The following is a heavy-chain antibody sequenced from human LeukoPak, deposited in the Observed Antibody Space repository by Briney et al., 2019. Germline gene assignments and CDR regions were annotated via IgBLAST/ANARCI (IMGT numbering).Heavy chain of an antibody. CDR3: ASLSGVPKKNYWYFDL. CDR1: GGSISSSSYY. D-gene: IGHD2-2*01. Sequence: SETLSLTCTVSGGSISSSSYYWGWIRQPPGKGLEWIGYIYYSGSTNYNPSLKSRVTISVDTSKNQFSLKLSSVTAADTAVYYCASLSGVPKKNYWYFDLWGRGTLVTVSS. J-gene: IGHJ2*01. CDR2: IYYSGST. V-gene: IGHV4-61*05.